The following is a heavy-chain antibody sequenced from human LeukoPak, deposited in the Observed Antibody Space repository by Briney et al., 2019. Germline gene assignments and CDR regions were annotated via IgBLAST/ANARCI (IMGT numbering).Heavy chain of an antibody. CDR1: GFSLSTRGVG. CDR3: AHRTGTTFLFDY. CDR2: IYWDDDK. D-gene: IGHD1-1*01. J-gene: IGHJ4*02. Sequence: ESGPTLLKPTPTLTLTFTFSGFSLSTRGVGVGWIRQPPGKALEWLALIYWDDDKRYSPSLKSRLTITKDTSKNQVVLTMTNMDPVDTATYYCAHRTGTTFLFDYWGQGTLVTVSS. V-gene: IGHV2-5*02.